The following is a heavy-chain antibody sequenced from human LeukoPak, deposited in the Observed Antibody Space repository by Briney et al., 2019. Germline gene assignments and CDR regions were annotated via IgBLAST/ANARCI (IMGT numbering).Heavy chain of an antibody. J-gene: IGHJ6*03. Sequence: GGSLRLSCAASGFTFSSYEMNWVRQAPGKGLEWVSYITSSGSTKYYADSVKGRFTISRDNAKNSLYLQMTSLRAEDTAVYYCARAGRFLEWLSSSYYYYYMDVWGKGTTVTVSS. CDR2: ITSSGSTK. CDR1: GFTFSSYE. CDR3: ARAGRFLEWLSSSYYYYYMDV. D-gene: IGHD3-3*01. V-gene: IGHV3-48*03.